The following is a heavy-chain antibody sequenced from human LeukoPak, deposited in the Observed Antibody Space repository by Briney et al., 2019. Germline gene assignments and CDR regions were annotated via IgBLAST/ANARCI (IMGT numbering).Heavy chain of an antibody. V-gene: IGHV4-34*01. Sequence: SETLSLACAVYGGSFSGYYWSWIRQPPGNGLEWIGEINHSGSTNYNPSLKSRVTISVDTSKNQFSLKLSSVTAADTAVYYCAVSPYYYDSSGRLFDYWGQGTLVTVSS. CDR2: INHSGST. CDR1: GGSFSGYY. D-gene: IGHD3-22*01. J-gene: IGHJ4*02. CDR3: AVSPYYYDSSGRLFDY.